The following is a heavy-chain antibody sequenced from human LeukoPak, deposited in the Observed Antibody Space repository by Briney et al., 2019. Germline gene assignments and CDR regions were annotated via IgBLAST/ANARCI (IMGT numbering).Heavy chain of an antibody. V-gene: IGHV1-69*05. CDR2: IIPIFGTA. CDR1: GSTFSRSA. CDR3: ARAPIAARPDYYYYYMDV. D-gene: IGHD6-6*01. Sequence: ASVKVSCKASGSTFSRSAISWVRQAPGQGLEWMGGIIPIFGTANYAQKFQGRVTITTDESTSTAYMELSSLRSEDTAVYYCARAPIAARPDYYYYYMDVWGKGTTVTVSS. J-gene: IGHJ6*03.